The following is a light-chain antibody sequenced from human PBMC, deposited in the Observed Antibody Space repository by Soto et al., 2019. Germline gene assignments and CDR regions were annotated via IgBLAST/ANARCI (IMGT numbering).Light chain of an antibody. Sequence: DIQMTQSPSSLSASVGDRVTITCQASQDITNDLNWYQQKPGKAPKVLIYEASNLKTGVPSRFSGSGSGTDFIFTISSLQPEDIATYFCQHYDNVPLTFGGGTKVEIK. J-gene: IGKJ4*01. V-gene: IGKV1-33*01. CDR2: EAS. CDR3: QHYDNVPLT. CDR1: QDITND.